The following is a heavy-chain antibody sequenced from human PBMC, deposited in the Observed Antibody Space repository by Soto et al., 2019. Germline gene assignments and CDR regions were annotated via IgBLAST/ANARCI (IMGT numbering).Heavy chain of an antibody. D-gene: IGHD3-9*01. V-gene: IGHV3-23*01. Sequence: PGGSLRLSCAASGFTFSSYAMSWVRQAPGKGLEWVSAISGSGGSTYYADSVKGRFTISRDNSKSTLYLQMNSLRAEDTAVYYCAKANYYDILTGYQDYWGQGTLVTVSS. CDR2: ISGSGGST. CDR3: AKANYYDILTGYQDY. CDR1: GFTFSSYA. J-gene: IGHJ4*02.